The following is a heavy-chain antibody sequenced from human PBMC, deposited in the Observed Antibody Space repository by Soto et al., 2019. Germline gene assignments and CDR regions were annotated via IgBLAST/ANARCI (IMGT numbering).Heavy chain of an antibody. D-gene: IGHD1-26*01. J-gene: IGHJ4*02. Sequence: SETLSLTCAVYGGSFSGYYWSWIRQPPGKGLEWIGEINHSGGTNYNPSLKSRVTISVDTSKNQFSLKLSSVTAADTAVYYCARGGRELLHYFDYWGQGTLVTVS. CDR3: ARGGRELLHYFDY. CDR1: GGSFSGYY. V-gene: IGHV4-34*01. CDR2: INHSGGT.